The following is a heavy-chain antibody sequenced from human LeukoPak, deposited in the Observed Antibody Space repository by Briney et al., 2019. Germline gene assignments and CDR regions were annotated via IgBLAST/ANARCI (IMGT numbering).Heavy chain of an antibody. V-gene: IGHV4-59*01. CDR1: GGSISSYY. D-gene: IGHD6-13*01. CDR3: ARGGSSWDEGFDY. Sequence: PSETLSLTCTVSGGSISSYYWSWIRQPPGKGLEWIGYIYYSGSTNYNPSLKSRVTISVDTSKNQFSLKLSSVTAADTAAYYCARGGSSWDEGFDYWGQGTLVTVSS. J-gene: IGHJ4*02. CDR2: IYYSGST.